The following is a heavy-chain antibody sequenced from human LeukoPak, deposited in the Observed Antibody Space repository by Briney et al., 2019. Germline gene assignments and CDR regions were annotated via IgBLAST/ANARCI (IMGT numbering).Heavy chain of an antibody. V-gene: IGHV3-33*01. CDR1: CFTFRSYC. CDR2: IRYDGTNK. CDR3: ARDPRVYPGDSII. J-gene: IGHJ4*02. D-gene: IGHD3-22*01. Sequence: GAPRPPWAAFCFTFRSYCMHRGRQAPGKGVGGGAVIRYDGTNKYYAASVKGRFTISRDNSKNTRYLQMNSLRAEDTAVYYCARDPRVYPGDSIIWGQGTLVTVSS.